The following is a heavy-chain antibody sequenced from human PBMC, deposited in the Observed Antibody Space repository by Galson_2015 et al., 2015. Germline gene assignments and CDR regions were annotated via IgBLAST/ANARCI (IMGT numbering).Heavy chain of an antibody. Sequence: LSLTCTVSGGSISSSSYYWGWIRQPPGKGLEWIGSIYYSGSTYYNPSLKSRVTISVDTSKNQFSLKLSSVTATDTAVYYCARHSGFQSTIVVVTPYYFDYWGQGTLVTVSS. CDR1: GGSISSSSYY. CDR3: ARHSGFQSTIVVVTPYYFDY. V-gene: IGHV4-39*01. J-gene: IGHJ4*02. CDR2: IYYSGST. D-gene: IGHD3-22*01.